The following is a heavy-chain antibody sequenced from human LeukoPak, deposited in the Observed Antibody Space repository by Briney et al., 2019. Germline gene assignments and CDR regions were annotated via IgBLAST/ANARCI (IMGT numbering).Heavy chain of an antibody. J-gene: IGHJ4*02. Sequence: SETLSLTCAVYGGSFSGYYWSWIRQPPGKGLEWIGEINHSGSTNYNPSLKSRVTISVDTSKNQFSLKLSFVTAADTAVYYCARGEWLRSDDYWGQGTLVTVSS. V-gene: IGHV4-34*01. CDR3: ARGEWLRSDDY. CDR2: INHSGST. D-gene: IGHD5-12*01. CDR1: GGSFSGYY.